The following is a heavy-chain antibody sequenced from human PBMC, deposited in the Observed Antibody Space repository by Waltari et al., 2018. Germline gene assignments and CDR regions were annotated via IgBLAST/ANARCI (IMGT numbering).Heavy chain of an antibody. J-gene: IGHJ4*02. CDR3: TTGIVELESERAAF. Sequence: EVQVVESGGGFLQTGESLSLSCVDYGVTIGGTALEWVRQSPGKGLQWIGRVRSKHNNFATVYAESMRGRSMVSRNASMNTAYLQIDNVTPDDTAVYYCTTGIVELESERAAFWGRGVLVTVTS. CDR1: GVTIGGTA. D-gene: IGHD1-1*01. V-gene: IGHV3-73*01. CDR2: VRSKHNNFAT.